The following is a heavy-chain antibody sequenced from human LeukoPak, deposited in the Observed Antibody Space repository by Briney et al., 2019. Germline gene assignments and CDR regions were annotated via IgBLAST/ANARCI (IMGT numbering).Heavy chain of an antibody. Sequence: GGSLRLSCAASGFTFSTYSMNWVRQAPGKGLEWVAVISYDGSNKYYADSVKGRFAISRDNSKNTLYLQMNSLRAEDTAVYYCARSEIERYFDWLFHFDYWGQGTLVTVSS. CDR3: ARSEIERYFDWLFHFDY. V-gene: IGHV3-30*09. J-gene: IGHJ4*02. D-gene: IGHD3-9*01. CDR1: GFTFSTYS. CDR2: ISYDGSNK.